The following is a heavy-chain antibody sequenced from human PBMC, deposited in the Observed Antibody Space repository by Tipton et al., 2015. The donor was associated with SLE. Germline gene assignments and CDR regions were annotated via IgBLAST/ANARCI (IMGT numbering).Heavy chain of an antibody. V-gene: IGHV4-59*02. CDR1: GASVRSHY. CDR2: INQSTGT. J-gene: IGHJ4*02. Sequence: GLVKPSETLSVICTVSGASVRSHYWGWIRQPPGKGLEWIGEINQSTGTNYNPALKSRVTISLDTSKNQFSLKLRSVTAADTAVYYCAGAWQGYCSGGTCYVLDYWGQGTLVTVSS. CDR3: AGAWQGYCSGGTCYVLDY. D-gene: IGHD2-15*01.